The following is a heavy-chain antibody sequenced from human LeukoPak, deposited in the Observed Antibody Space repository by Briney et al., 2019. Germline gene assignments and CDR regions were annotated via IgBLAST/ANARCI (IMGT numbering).Heavy chain of an antibody. D-gene: IGHD3-22*01. V-gene: IGHV1-46*01. Sequence: ASVKVSCKASGYTSSSYGFSWMRQAPGQGLEWMGIINPSGGSTSYAQKFQGRVTMTRDTSTSTVYMELSSLRSEDTAVYYCAREYYYDSSGGYYYYYGMDVWGQGTTVTVSS. CDR1: GYTSSSYG. CDR3: AREYYYDSSGGYYYYYGMDV. J-gene: IGHJ6*02. CDR2: INPSGGST.